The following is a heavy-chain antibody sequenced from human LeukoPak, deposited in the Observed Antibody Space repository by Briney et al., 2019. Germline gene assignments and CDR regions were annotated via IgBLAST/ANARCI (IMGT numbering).Heavy chain of an antibody. V-gene: IGHV3-30*02. CDR3: AIDGGDLFDY. CDR2: IRYDGSNK. Sequence: GGSLRLSCAASGFTFSSYGMHWVRQAPGKGLEWVAFIRYDGSNKYYADSVKGRFTISRDNSKNTLYLQMNSLRAEDTAVYYCAIDGGDLFDYWGQGTLVTVSS. D-gene: IGHD3-16*01. CDR1: GFTFSSYG. J-gene: IGHJ4*02.